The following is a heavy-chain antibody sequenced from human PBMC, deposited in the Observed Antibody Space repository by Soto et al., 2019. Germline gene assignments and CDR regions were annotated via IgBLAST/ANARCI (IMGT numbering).Heavy chain of an antibody. D-gene: IGHD2-2*01. CDR1: GYTFTSYG. V-gene: IGHV1-18*01. J-gene: IGHJ6*02. Sequence: ASSEGSCKASGYTFTSYGISWVRQAPGQGLEWMGWISAYNGNTNYAQKLQGRVTMTTDTSTSTAYMELRSLRSDDTAVYYCARDQAYCISTSCPPNYYGMDVWG. CDR2: ISAYNGNT. CDR3: ARDQAYCISTSCPPNYYGMDV.